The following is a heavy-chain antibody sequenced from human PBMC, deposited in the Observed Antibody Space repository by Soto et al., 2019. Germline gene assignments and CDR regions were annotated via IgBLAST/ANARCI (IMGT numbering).Heavy chain of an antibody. CDR1: GGSIISGGYY. Sequence: SETLSLTCTVSGGSIISGGYYWIWIRQHPGKGLEWIGYIYYSGSTYYNPSLKSRVTISVDTSKNQFSLKLSSVTAADTAVYYCARGTEGHYDILTGYYNRYFDLWGRGTLVTVSS. J-gene: IGHJ2*01. CDR2: IYYSGST. CDR3: ARGTEGHYDILTGYYNRYFDL. D-gene: IGHD3-9*01. V-gene: IGHV4-31*03.